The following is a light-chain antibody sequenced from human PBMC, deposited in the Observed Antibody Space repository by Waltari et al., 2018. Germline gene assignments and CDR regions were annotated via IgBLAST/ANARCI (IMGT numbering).Light chain of an antibody. CDR1: QSVSNN. J-gene: IGKJ2*01. CDR2: EAS. CDR3: QQYNNWPLYT. V-gene: IGKV3-15*01. Sequence: ETVMTQSPATLSVSPGDTATLSCRASQSVSNNLAWYQQNPGPAPRRLIYEASTRAAGVPARFSGSGSGTEFTLTITSLQSEDFAFYYCQQYNNWPLYTFGQGSRLENK.